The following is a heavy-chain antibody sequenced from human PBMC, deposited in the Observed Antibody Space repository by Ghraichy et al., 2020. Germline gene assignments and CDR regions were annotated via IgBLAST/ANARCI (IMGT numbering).Heavy chain of an antibody. J-gene: IGHJ4*02. CDR1: GFTFSSYA. CDR3: GRGMTTVTKAWDY. CDR2: ISGSGGRT. D-gene: IGHD4-11*01. Sequence: GGSLRLSCAASGFTFSSYAMSWVRQAPGKGLEWVSAISGSGGRTYYADSVKGRFTISRDNSKNTLYLQMNSLRAEDTAVYYCGRGMTTVTKAWDYWGQGTLVTVSS. V-gene: IGHV3-23*01.